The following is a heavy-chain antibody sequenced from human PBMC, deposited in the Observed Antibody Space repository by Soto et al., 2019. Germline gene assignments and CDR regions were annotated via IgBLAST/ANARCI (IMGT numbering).Heavy chain of an antibody. CDR3: VRDAADSGYAFDI. J-gene: IGHJ3*02. Sequence: QLVESGGGVVQPGRSLRLSCAASGFTFSRDARHWVRQAPGKGLEWVAFIWNDGSNEYYADSVKGRAIISRDNSENTVYLQMNSLRGEDTAVYFCVRDAADSGYAFDIWGQGTMVTVSS. V-gene: IGHV3-33*01. CDR2: IWNDGSNE. D-gene: IGHD3-10*01. CDR1: GFTFSRDA.